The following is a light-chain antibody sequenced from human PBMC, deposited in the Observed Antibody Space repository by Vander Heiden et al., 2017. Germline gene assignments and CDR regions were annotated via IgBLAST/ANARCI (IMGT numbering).Light chain of an antibody. V-gene: IGLV3-25*03. CDR2: KDS. CDR3: QSADSSGTYVV. CDR1: ASPKQY. Sequence: SYELTQPPSVSVSPGQTARITCPGDASPKQYAYWYQQKPGQAPVLVIYKDSERPSGIPERFSGSSSGTTVTLTISVVQAEDEADYYCQSADSSGTYVVFGGGTKLTVL. J-gene: IGLJ2*01.